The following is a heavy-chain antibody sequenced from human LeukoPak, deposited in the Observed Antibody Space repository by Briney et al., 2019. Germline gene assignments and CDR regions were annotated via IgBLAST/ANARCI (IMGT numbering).Heavy chain of an antibody. CDR1: GFTFSSYA. CDR2: ISSNGGST. Sequence: GGSLRLSCSASGFTFSSYAMHWVRQAPGKGLEYVSAISSNGGSTYYADSVKGRFTISRDNSKNTLYVQLNSLRAEDTAVYYCAKMGTYYGNTNYYYGMDVWGQGTTVTVSS. D-gene: IGHD3-10*01. V-gene: IGHV3-64*04. CDR3: AKMGTYYGNTNYYYGMDV. J-gene: IGHJ6*02.